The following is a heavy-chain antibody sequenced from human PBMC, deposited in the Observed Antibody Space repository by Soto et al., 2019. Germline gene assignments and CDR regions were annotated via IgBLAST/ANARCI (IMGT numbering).Heavy chain of an antibody. CDR1: GFTFSSYA. Sequence: PGGSLRLSCAASGFTFSSYAMSWVRQAPGKGLEWVSAISGSGGSTYYADSVKGRFTISRDNSKNTLYLQMNSLRAEDTDLYYCAKHGMRHYDILTDRFNPCGQVTLVTVCS. D-gene: IGHD3-9*01. V-gene: IGHV3-23*01. CDR3: AKHGMRHYDILTDRFNP. J-gene: IGHJ5*02. CDR2: ISGSGGST.